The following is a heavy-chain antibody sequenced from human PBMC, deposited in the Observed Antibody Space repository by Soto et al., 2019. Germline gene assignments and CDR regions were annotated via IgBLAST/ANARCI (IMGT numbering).Heavy chain of an antibody. CDR3: ARDHSSSWLHY. D-gene: IGHD6-13*01. J-gene: IGHJ4*02. V-gene: IGHV4-59*01. CDR1: GGSISSYY. CDR2: IYYSGST. Sequence: PSETLSLTCTVSGGSISSYYWSWIRQPPGKGLEWIGYIYYSGSTNYNASLKSRVSISVDTYKNQYSLKLSSVTAADTAVYYCARDHSSSWLHYWGQGTLVTVS.